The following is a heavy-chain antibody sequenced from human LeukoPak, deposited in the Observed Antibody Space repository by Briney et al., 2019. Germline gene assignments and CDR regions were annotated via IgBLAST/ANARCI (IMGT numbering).Heavy chain of an antibody. V-gene: IGHV3-30*18. CDR3: AKDLRRFGESPFDY. Sequence: PSETLSLTCTASGGSISSDNFYWSWVRQAPGKGLEWVAVISYDGSNKYYADSVKGRFTISRDNSKNTLYLQMNSLRAEDTAVYYCAKDLRRFGESPFDYWGQGTLVTVSS. CDR2: ISYDGSNK. D-gene: IGHD3-10*01. J-gene: IGHJ4*02. CDR1: GGSISSDN.